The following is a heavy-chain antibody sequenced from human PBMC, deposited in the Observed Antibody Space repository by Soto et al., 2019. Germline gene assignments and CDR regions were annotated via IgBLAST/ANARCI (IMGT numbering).Heavy chain of an antibody. CDR3: ASVPYGDRTYYYYGMDV. J-gene: IGHJ6*02. D-gene: IGHD4-17*01. V-gene: IGHV1-8*01. CDR1: GYTFTSYD. CDR2: MNPNSGNT. Sequence: QVQLVQSGAEVKKPGASVKVSCKASGYTFTSYDINWVRQATGQGLEWMGWMNPNSGNTGYAQKFQGRVTMTRNTSXSXGYMELSSLRSEDTAVYYCASVPYGDRTYYYYGMDVWGQGTTVTVSS.